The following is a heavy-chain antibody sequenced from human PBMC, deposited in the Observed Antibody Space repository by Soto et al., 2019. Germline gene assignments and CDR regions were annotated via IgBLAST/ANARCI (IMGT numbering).Heavy chain of an antibody. D-gene: IGHD6-13*01. J-gene: IGHJ5*01. CDR1: EYTLTDYY. CDR2: INPSGGST. Sequence: ASVKVSCKSSEYTLTDYYIHWVRQAPGQGLEWMGLINPSGGSTSYAQKFQGRVTMTRDTSTSTVYMELSSLRSEDTAVYYCATAAYSTSWYDFWGQGTLVTVSS. CDR3: ATAAYSTSWYDF. V-gene: IGHV1-46*01.